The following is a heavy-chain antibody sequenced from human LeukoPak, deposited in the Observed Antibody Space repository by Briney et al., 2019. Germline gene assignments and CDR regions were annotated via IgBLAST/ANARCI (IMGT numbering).Heavy chain of an antibody. CDR2: ISGSGGST. CDR3: AKDAGEGLRGVIITWSYYYYGMDV. D-gene: IGHD3-10*01. J-gene: IGHJ6*02. Sequence: PGGSLRLSCEASGFTFSSYAMSWVRQAPGKGLEWVSAISGSGGSTYYADSVKGRFTISRDNSKNTLYLQMNSLRAEDTAVYYCAKDAGEGLRGVIITWSYYYYGMDVWGQGTTVTVSS. CDR1: GFTFSSYA. V-gene: IGHV3-23*01.